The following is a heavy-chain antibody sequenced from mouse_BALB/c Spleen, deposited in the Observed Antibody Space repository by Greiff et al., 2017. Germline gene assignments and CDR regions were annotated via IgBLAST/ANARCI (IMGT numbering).Heavy chain of an antibody. CDR1: GYTFTDYW. CDR2: IDTSDSYT. D-gene: IGHD1-1*01. Sequence: VQLQQSGAELVMPGASVKMSCKASGYTFTDYWMHWVKQRPGQGLEWIGAIDTSDSYTSYNQKFKGKATLTVDESSSTAYMQLSSLTSEDSAVYYCARGYYGSSDYFDYWGQGTTLTVSS. CDR3: ARGYYGSSDYFDY. V-gene: IGHV1-69*01. J-gene: IGHJ2*01.